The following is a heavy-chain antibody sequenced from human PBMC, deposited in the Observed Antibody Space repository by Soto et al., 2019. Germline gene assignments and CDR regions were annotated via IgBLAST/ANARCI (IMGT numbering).Heavy chain of an antibody. CDR3: AHSSSEAPHYYYYMDV. CDR2: IYWDDDK. CDR1: VFSLSTSGVG. V-gene: IGHV2-5*02. Sequence: VSGPTLVNPTQTLTLTCTFSVFSLSTSGVGVGWIRQPPGKALEWLALIYWDDDKRYSPSLKSRLTITKDTSKNQVVLTMTNMGPVDTATYYCAHSSSEAPHYYYYMDVWGKGTTVTVSS. D-gene: IGHD6-6*01. J-gene: IGHJ6*03.